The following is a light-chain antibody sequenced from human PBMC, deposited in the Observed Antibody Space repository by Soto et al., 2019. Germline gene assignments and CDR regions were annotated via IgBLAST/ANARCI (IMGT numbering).Light chain of an antibody. V-gene: IGLV2-14*01. CDR3: SSYTSFSAPVL. Sequence: QSVLTQPASVSGSPGQSITISCTGTSSDVGDYGYVSWFQQHPGKGPKLMIYEVSNRPPGVSTRFSGSKSGNTASLTISGLQAEDEADYYCSSYTSFSAPVLFGGGTKLTVL. CDR2: EVS. J-gene: IGLJ2*01. CDR1: SSDVGDYGY.